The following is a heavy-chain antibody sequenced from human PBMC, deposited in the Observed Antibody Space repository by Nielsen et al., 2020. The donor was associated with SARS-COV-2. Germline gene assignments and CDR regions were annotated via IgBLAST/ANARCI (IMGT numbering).Heavy chain of an antibody. CDR2: ISGSGANT. D-gene: IGHD2-21*02. CDR1: GFTFSSYA. J-gene: IGHJ4*02. V-gene: IGHV3-23*01. Sequence: GESLKISCAGSGFTFSSYAMTWVRQAPGKGLEWVSSISGSGANTYYADSVKGRFTISRENSKNTLHLQMNSLRAEDTAVYYCARGTYCGGDCYRAADYWGQGTLVTVSS. CDR3: ARGTYCGGDCYRAADY.